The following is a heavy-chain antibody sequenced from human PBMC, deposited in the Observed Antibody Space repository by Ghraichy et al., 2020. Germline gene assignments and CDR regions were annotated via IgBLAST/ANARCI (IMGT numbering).Heavy chain of an antibody. J-gene: IGHJ6*02. D-gene: IGHD4-23*01. CDR1: GFSFSGYS. CDR2: ITSSSRTK. CDR3: ARGSRVVRFYYYDGMDV. Sequence: GGSLRLSCVGSGFSFSGYSMNWVRQSPGKDLEWVSYITSSSRTKSYADSVKGRFTISRDNAQNSLYLQMNSLRDEDTAVYYCARGSRVVRFYYYDGMDVWGQGTTVTVSS. V-gene: IGHV3-48*02.